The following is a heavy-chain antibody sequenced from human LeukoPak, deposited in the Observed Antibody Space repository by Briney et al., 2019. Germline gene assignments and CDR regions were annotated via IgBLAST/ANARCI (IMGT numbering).Heavy chain of an antibody. CDR1: GGSISSYN. CDR2: IYTSGST. Sequence: KPSETLSLTCTVSGGSISSYNWSWIRQPAGKGLEWIGRIYTSGSTNYNPSLKSRVTMSVDTSKNQFSLKLSSVTAADTAVYYCARDKGYSSSWSSKYNWFDPWGQGTLVTVSS. J-gene: IGHJ5*02. V-gene: IGHV4-4*07. CDR3: ARDKGYSSSWSSKYNWFDP. D-gene: IGHD6-13*01.